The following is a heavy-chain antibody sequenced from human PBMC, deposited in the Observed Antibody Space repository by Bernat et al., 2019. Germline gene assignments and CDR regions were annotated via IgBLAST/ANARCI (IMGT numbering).Heavy chain of an antibody. V-gene: IGHV3-30-3*01. Sequence: VQLVESGGGLVKPGGSLRLSCAASGFTFSSYAMHWVRQAPGKGLEWVAVISYDGSNKYYADSVKGRFTISRDNSKNTLYLQMNSLRAEDTAVYYCARDSVPYSSGWYLFDYWGQGTLVTVSS. D-gene: IGHD6-19*01. CDR1: GFTFSSYA. J-gene: IGHJ4*02. CDR2: ISYDGSNK. CDR3: ARDSVPYSSGWYLFDY.